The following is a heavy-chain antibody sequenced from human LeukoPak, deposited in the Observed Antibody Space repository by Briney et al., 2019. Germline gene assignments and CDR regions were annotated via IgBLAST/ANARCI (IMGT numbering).Heavy chain of an antibody. CDR2: IWFDGRET. CDR1: GPSLSRQG. CDR3: ARLRGGDGYKRGSLDS. V-gene: IGHV3-33*01. D-gene: IGHD5-24*01. J-gene: IGHJ4*02. Sequence: PGGSLRLSYTASGPSLSRQGMHWVRQAPGKGLDWLALIWFDGRETYYADSVKGRFTISRDNYRNTAHLQMDSLRVDDTAVYYCARLRGGDGYKRGSLDSWGQGTLVTVSS.